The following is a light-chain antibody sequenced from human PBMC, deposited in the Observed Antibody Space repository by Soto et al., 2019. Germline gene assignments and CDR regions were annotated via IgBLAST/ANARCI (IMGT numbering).Light chain of an antibody. CDR2: AAS. J-gene: IGKJ5*01. CDR3: QKLFDSPIN. Sequence: DIRMPQSPSSLSSSLGDSVTITWRASQVISTALAWYPVKPGKAPKLLIYAASTLESGVPSRFSATVSGTEFSLTITSLQPEEFATYYCQKLFDSPINCGQGRRLEIK. V-gene: IGKV1-9*01. CDR1: QVISTA.